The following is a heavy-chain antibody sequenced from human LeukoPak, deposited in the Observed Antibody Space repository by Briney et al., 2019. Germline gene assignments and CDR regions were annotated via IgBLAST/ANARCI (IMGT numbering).Heavy chain of an antibody. J-gene: IGHJ3*02. V-gene: IGHV4-39*07. Sequence: PSETLSLTCTVSGGSISSSSYYWGWIRQPPGKGLEWIGSIYYSGSTYYNPSLKSRVTISVDTSKNQFSLKLSSVTAADTAVYYCARQDPQYYDILTGYYLDAFDIWGQGTMVTVSS. CDR3: ARQDPQYYDILTGYYLDAFDI. CDR2: IYYSGST. D-gene: IGHD3-9*01. CDR1: GGSISSSSYY.